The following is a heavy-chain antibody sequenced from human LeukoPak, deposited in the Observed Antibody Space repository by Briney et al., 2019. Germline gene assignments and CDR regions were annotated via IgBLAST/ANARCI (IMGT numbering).Heavy chain of an antibody. CDR2: IKQDGSEK. J-gene: IGHJ6*03. CDR3: ARCNYDVWSGYSGYYYYYYMDV. Sequence: QAGGSLRLSCAASGFTFSSYWMSWVRQAPGKGLEWVANIKQDGSEKYYVDSVKGRFTISRDNAKNSLYLQMNSLRAEDTAVYYCARCNYDVWSGYSGYYYYYYMDVWGKGTTVTVSS. CDR1: GFTFSSYW. D-gene: IGHD3-3*01. V-gene: IGHV3-7*01.